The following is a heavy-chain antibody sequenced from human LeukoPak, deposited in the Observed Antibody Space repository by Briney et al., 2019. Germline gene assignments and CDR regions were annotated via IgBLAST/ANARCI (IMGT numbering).Heavy chain of an antibody. CDR2: MYTSGST. V-gene: IGHV4-4*07. J-gene: IGHJ5*02. D-gene: IGHD6-13*01. Sequence: KPSETLSLTCTVSGGSISSYYWSWIRQPAGKGLEWIGRMYTSGSTNYNPSLKSRATMSVDTSKNQFSLKLSSVTAADTAVYYCARGGHAAAGISNWFDPWGQGTLVTVSS. CDR3: ARGGHAAAGISNWFDP. CDR1: GGSISSYY.